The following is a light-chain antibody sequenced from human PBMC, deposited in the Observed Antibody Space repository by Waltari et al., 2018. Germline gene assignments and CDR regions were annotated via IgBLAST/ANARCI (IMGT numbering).Light chain of an antibody. CDR1: QNFNTY. V-gene: IGKV1-39*01. J-gene: IGKJ2*01. CDR2: ATS. CDR3: QQSYTTPRT. Sequence: DIQMTQSPSSLSASVGDRVTITCRASQNFNTYLNWYQQKVGRAPKLLIYATSSLQSGVPSRFSGSGSGTHFTLTINSLQPEDFATYSCQQSYTTPRTFGQGTNLEIK.